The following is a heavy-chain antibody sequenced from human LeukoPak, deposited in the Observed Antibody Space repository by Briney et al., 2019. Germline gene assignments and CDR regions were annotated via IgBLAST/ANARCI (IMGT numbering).Heavy chain of an antibody. Sequence: GSLRLSCAASGITLNSYTMNWVRQPPGKGLEWLGEINHSGSTNYNPSLKSRVCISVDASNNHFSLKLSSVTAADTAVYYCARDLVGYYDFWSGYSPSGYFDYWGQGTLVTVSS. D-gene: IGHD3-3*01. CDR2: INHSGST. CDR3: ARDLVGYYDFWSGYSPSGYFDY. CDR1: GITLNSYT. V-gene: IGHV4-34*01. J-gene: IGHJ4*02.